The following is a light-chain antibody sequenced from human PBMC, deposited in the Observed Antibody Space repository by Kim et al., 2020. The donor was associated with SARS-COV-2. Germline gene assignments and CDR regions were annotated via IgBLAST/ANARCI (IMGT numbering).Light chain of an antibody. J-gene: IGLJ3*02. CDR3: MIWHSSTWV. V-gene: IGLV5-45*02. CDR2: YNSDSDK. Sequence: QPVLTQPSSLSASPGVSASLTCTLHSGINVGTSAIYWYQQKPGSPPQYLLRYNSDSDKQQGSGVPSRFSGSKDASANAGILLISGIQSEDEADYYCMIWHSSTWVFGGGTQLTVL. CDR1: SGINVGTSA.